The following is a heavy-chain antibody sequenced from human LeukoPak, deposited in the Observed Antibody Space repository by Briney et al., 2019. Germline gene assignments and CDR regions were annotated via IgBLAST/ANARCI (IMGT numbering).Heavy chain of an antibody. D-gene: IGHD2-2*01. CDR3: VRDSYCSSTSCYRGHFDS. CDR1: GFTYSSYA. J-gene: IGHJ4*02. Sequence: GGSLRLSCAASGFTYSSYAMHWVRQAPGKGLDWVALISYDGSNKYYADSVKGRFTISRDNSKNTLYLQMNSLRAEDTAVYYCVRDSYCSSTSCYRGHFDSWGQGVLVTVSS. V-gene: IGHV3-30*04. CDR2: ISYDGSNK.